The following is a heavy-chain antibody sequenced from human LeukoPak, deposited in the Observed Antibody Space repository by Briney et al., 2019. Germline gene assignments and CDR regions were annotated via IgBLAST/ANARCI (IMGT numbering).Heavy chain of an antibody. CDR3: AKDSGDYDFWSGPTPPYGMDV. CDR1: GFTFSSYA. D-gene: IGHD3-3*01. CDR2: ISGSGGST. J-gene: IGHJ6*02. V-gene: IGHV3-23*01. Sequence: SGGSLRLSCAASGFTFSSYAMSWVRQAPGKGLEWVSGISGSGGSTYYADSVKGRFTISRDNSKNTLYLQMNSLRAEDTAVYYCAKDSGDYDFWSGPTPPYGMDVWGQGTTVTVSS.